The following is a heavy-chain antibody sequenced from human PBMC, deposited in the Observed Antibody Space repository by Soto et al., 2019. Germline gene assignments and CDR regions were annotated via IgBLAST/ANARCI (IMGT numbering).Heavy chain of an antibody. J-gene: IGHJ4*02. Sequence: GGSLRLPCAASGFTFSSYWMLWVRQAPGKGLVWVSRINSDGSSTSYADSVKGRFTISRDNAKNTLYLQMNSLRAEDTAVYYCVRTSLVVAAATREDYWGQGTLVTVSS. V-gene: IGHV3-74*01. CDR3: VRTSLVVAAATREDY. CDR1: GFTFSSYW. CDR2: INSDGSST. D-gene: IGHD2-15*01.